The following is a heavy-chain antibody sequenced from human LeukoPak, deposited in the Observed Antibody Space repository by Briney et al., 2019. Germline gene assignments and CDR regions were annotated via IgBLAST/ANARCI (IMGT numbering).Heavy chain of an antibody. J-gene: IGHJ4*02. D-gene: IGHD3-22*01. CDR2: ISGSGGNT. V-gene: IGHV3-23*01. Sequence: GGSLRLSCAASGFTFSNYAMSWVRQAPGKGLEWVSTISGSGGNTYYADSVKGRFTISRDNSKSTLYLQMNSLRAEDTAVYHCAKGSRGGESRSFDYWGQGTLVTVSS. CDR3: AKGSRGGESRSFDY. CDR1: GFTFSNYA.